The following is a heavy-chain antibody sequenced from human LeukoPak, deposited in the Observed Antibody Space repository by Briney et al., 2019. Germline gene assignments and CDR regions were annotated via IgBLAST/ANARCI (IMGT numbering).Heavy chain of an antibody. CDR2: ISYDGSNK. Sequence: GRSLRLSCAASGFTFSTYAMHWVRQAPGEGLEWVAVISYDGSNKYYADSVKGRFTISRDNSKNTLYLQMNSLRAEDTAVYYCARDGAPGYNWNFEASFDIWGQGTMVTVSS. J-gene: IGHJ3*02. V-gene: IGHV3-30-3*01. CDR3: ARDGAPGYNWNFEASFDI. CDR1: GFTFSTYA. D-gene: IGHD1-7*01.